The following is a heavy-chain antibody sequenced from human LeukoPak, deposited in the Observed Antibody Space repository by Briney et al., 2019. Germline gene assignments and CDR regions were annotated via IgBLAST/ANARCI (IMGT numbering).Heavy chain of an antibody. D-gene: IGHD6-6*01. Sequence: GGSLRLSCAASGFTFDDYGMSLVRRAPGKGLEWVSDINWYGGSTRYADSVKGRFTISRENAKNSLYLQMNSLRAEDTALYYCARGERGRIAARPIDCWGQGTLVTVSS. CDR1: GFTFDDYG. CDR2: INWYGGST. CDR3: ARGERGRIAARPIDC. J-gene: IGHJ4*02. V-gene: IGHV3-20*04.